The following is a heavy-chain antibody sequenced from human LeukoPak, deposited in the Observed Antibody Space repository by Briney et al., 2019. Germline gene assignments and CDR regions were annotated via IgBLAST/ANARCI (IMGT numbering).Heavy chain of an antibody. CDR3: AREWNRGVISRAFDY. CDR1: GFTFSSYG. Sequence: PGGSPRLSCAASGFTFSSYGMHWVRQAPGKGLEWVALIWYDGSNKYYADSVKGRFTISRDNSENTLYLQMNSLRGEDTAVYYCAREWNRGVISRAFDYWGQGTLVTVSS. CDR2: IWYDGSNK. V-gene: IGHV3-33*01. D-gene: IGHD3-10*01. J-gene: IGHJ4*02.